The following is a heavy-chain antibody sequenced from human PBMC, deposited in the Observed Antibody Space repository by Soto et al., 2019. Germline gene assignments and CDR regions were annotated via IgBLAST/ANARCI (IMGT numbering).Heavy chain of an antibody. CDR2: ISGSGGST. J-gene: IGHJ4*02. Sequence: QPGGSLRLSCAASGFTFSSYAMSWVRQAPGKGLEWVSAISGSGGSTYYADSVKGRFTISRDNSKNTLYLQMNSLRAEDTAVYYCAGTKHTTYDLWFGDLLQYWGQGTLVTVSS. CDR1: GFTFSSYA. CDR3: AGTKHTTYDLWFGDLLQY. V-gene: IGHV3-23*01. D-gene: IGHD3-10*01.